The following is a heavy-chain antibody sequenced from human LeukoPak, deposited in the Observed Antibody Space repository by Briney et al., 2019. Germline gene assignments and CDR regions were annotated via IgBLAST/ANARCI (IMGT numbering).Heavy chain of an antibody. J-gene: IGHJ4*02. CDR3: ARNWEYYDSSGPFDY. V-gene: IGHV3-30-3*01. D-gene: IGHD3-22*01. Sequence: GRSLRLSCAASGFTFSNYAMHRVRQAPGKGLEWVAVTSYDGSNKYYADSVTGRFTIFRDNSKNTLYLQMNSLRAEDTAVYYCARNWEYYDSSGPFDYWGQGTLVTVSS. CDR2: TSYDGSNK. CDR1: GFTFSNYA.